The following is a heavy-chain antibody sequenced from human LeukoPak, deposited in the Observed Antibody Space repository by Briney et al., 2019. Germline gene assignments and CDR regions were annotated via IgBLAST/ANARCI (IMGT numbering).Heavy chain of an antibody. D-gene: IGHD4/OR15-4a*01. Sequence: PSETQSLTCTVSGGSISSSCYFWGRIRQPPGTGLEWIGSIYYGGSTYYSPSLRSRVTISVDTSKNQFSLNLSSVTAADTAVYYCARHDGRGGATMGALDYWGQGSLVTVSS. CDR1: GGSISSSCYF. CDR2: IYYGGST. V-gene: IGHV4-39*01. J-gene: IGHJ4*02. CDR3: ARHDGRGGATMGALDY.